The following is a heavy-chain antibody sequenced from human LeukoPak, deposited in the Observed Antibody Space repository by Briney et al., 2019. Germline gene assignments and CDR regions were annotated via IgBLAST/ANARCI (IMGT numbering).Heavy chain of an antibody. CDR3: AKSYYDFWSGWDYYYGMDV. CDR2: ISHDGSNK. J-gene: IGHJ6*02. V-gene: IGHV3-30*18. CDR1: GFTFSSYG. Sequence: GGSLRLSCAASGFTFSSYGMHWVRQAPGKGLEWVAVISHDGSNKYYADSVKGRFTISRDNSKNTLYLQMNSMRAEDTAVYYCAKSYYDFWSGWDYYYGMDVWGQGTTVTVFS. D-gene: IGHD3-3*01.